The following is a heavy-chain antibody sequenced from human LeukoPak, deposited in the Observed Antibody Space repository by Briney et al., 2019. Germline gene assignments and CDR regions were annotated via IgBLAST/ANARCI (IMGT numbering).Heavy chain of an antibody. CDR2: ISDSGGST. CDR3: AKLIAVAGTDDY. D-gene: IGHD6-19*01. CDR1: GFTFGSNA. J-gene: IGHJ4*02. Sequence: GGSLRLSCAASGFTFGSNAMSWVRQAPGKGLEWVSAISDSGGSTYYADSVKGRFTISRDNSKNTLYLQMNSLRAEDTAVYYCAKLIAVAGTDDYWGQGTLVTVSS. V-gene: IGHV3-23*01.